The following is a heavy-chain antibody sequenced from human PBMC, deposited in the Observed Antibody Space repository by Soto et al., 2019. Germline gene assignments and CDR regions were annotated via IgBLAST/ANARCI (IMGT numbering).Heavy chain of an antibody. CDR2: ISDSGRNT. V-gene: IGHV3-23*01. CDR1: GFTFINFA. D-gene: IGHD6-19*01. J-gene: IGHJ5*02. CDR3: AKEPHSSGWFDP. Sequence: SLRLSCAASGFTFINFAMSWVRPAPGTGLEWISAISDSGRNTYYADSVKGRFTISRDNSKNTLYLQMNSLRAEDTAVYYCAKEPHSSGWFDPWGQGTLVTVSS.